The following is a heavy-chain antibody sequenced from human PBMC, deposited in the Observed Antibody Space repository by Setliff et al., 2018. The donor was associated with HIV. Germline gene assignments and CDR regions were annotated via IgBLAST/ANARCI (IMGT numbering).Heavy chain of an antibody. D-gene: IGHD1-26*01. J-gene: IGHJ3*02. CDR3: ARASGGNSVENGFDI. CDR1: GYTFTNYD. CDR2: ISNYNGNT. Sequence: ASGKVSCKASGYTFTNYDINWVRQAAGQGLEWMGGISNYNGNTNYAQKFHGRVTMTTDTSTRTAYMEMRGLTYDDTAVYYCARASGGNSVENGFDIWGQGTMVTVSS. V-gene: IGHV1-18*01.